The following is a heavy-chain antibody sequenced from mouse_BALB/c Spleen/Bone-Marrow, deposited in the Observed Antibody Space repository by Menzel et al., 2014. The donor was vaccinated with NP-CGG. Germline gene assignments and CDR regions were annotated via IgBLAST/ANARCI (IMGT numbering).Heavy chain of an antibody. J-gene: IGHJ2*01. CDR3: ARETRYGNYVDYFDY. Sequence: QVQLQQFGPELVKPGTSVRISCKPSGYTFTSYYIHWVKQRPGQGLEWIGWIYPGNVDTKYNEKFKGKATLTADKSSSTAYMQLSSLTSEDSAVYFCARETRYGNYVDYFDYWGQGTTLTASS. CDR1: GYTFTSYY. V-gene: IGHV1S56*01. D-gene: IGHD2-10*02. CDR2: IYPGNVDT.